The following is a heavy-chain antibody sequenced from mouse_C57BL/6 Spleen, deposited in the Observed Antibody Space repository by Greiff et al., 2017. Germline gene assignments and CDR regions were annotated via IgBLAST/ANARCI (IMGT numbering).Heavy chain of an antibody. CDR1: GFTFSNYW. Sequence: EVKLMESGGGLVQPGGSMKLSCVASGFTFSNYWMNWVRQSPEKGLEWVAQIRLKSDNYATHYAESVKGRFTISRDDSKSSVYLQMNNLRAEDTGIYYCTDGYGSDYYAMDYWGQGTSVTVSS. J-gene: IGHJ4*01. CDR2: IRLKSDNYAT. CDR3: TDGYGSDYYAMDY. V-gene: IGHV6-3*01. D-gene: IGHD1-2*01.